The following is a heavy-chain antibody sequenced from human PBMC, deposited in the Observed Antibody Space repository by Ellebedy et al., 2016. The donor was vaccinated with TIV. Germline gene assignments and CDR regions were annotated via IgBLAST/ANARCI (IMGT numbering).Heavy chain of an antibody. CDR3: ARELGSGWNRDAFDI. Sequence: GESLKISCAASGFAFSTSWMTWIRQVPGKGLEWVSYISSSSSTISYADSVKGRFTISRDNAKNSLYLQMNGLRDEDTAVYYCARELGSGWNRDAFDIWGQGTMATVSS. D-gene: IGHD6-19*01. CDR2: ISSSSSTI. CDR1: GFAFSTSW. J-gene: IGHJ3*02. V-gene: IGHV3-48*02.